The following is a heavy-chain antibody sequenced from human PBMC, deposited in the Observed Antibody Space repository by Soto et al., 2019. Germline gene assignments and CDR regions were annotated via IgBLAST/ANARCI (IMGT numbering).Heavy chain of an antibody. D-gene: IGHD2-21*02. Sequence: PGGSLRLSCAASGFTFSSYAMSWVRQAPGKGLEWVSAISGSGGSTYYADSVKGRFTISRDNSKNTLYLQMNSLRAEDTAVYYCAKVSPVAYCGGDCYLYGAFDIWGQGTMVTVSS. CDR1: GFTFSSYA. V-gene: IGHV3-23*01. CDR3: AKVSPVAYCGGDCYLYGAFDI. J-gene: IGHJ3*02. CDR2: ISGSGGST.